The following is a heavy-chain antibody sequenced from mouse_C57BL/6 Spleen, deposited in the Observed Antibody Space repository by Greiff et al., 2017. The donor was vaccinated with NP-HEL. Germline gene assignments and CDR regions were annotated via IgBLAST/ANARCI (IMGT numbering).Heavy chain of an antibody. CDR1: GYAFSSSW. CDR3: ARPYYYGSSIFDY. Sequence: VKLQQSGPELVKPGASVKISCKASGYAFSSSWMNWVKQRPGKGLEWIGRIYPGDGDTNYNGKFKGKATLTADKSSSTAYMQLSSLTSEDSAVYFCARPYYYGSSIFDYWGQGTTLTVSS. CDR2: IYPGDGDT. D-gene: IGHD1-1*01. V-gene: IGHV1-82*01. J-gene: IGHJ2*01.